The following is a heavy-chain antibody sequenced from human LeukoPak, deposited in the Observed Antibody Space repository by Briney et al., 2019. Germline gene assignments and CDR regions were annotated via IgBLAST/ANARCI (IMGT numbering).Heavy chain of an antibody. V-gene: IGHV7-4-1*02. CDR1: GYTFTSYA. J-gene: IGHJ4*02. Sequence: ASVKVSRKASGYTFTSYAMNWVRQAPGQGLEWMGWINTNTGNPTYAQGFTGRFVFSLDTSVSTAYLQISSLKAEDTAVYYCARDVLSPVAGTMGVFDYWGQGTLVTVSS. D-gene: IGHD6-19*01. CDR2: INTNTGNP. CDR3: ARDVLSPVAGTMGVFDY.